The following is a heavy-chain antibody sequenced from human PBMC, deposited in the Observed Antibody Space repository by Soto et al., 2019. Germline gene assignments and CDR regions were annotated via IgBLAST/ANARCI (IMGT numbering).Heavy chain of an antibody. CDR2: IYYSGSA. D-gene: IGHD2-2*01. CDR1: GDSISSYY. J-gene: IGHJ4*02. V-gene: IGHV4-59*01. Sequence: SETLSLTCTVSGDSISSYYWSWIRQTPGKGLEWIGYIYYSGSANYNPSLKSRVSFSVDTSKNQFSLKLSSVTAADTAVYYCATYYCTTATCYYFDHWGQGTLVTAPQ. CDR3: ATYYCTTATCYYFDH.